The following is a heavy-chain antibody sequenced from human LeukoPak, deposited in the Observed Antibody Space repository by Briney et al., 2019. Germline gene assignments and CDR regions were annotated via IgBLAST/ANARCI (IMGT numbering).Heavy chain of an antibody. CDR2: IIPIFGIA. J-gene: IGHJ6*02. Sequence: GSSVKVSCKASGGTFSSHAISWVRQAPGQGLEWMGRIIPIFGIANYAQKFQGRVMITADKSTSTAYMELSSLRSEDTAVYYCARDLGEGVDTAMAPYYYYGMDVWGQGTTVTVSS. V-gene: IGHV1-69*04. CDR1: GGTFSSHA. D-gene: IGHD5-18*01. CDR3: ARDLGEGVDTAMAPYYYYGMDV.